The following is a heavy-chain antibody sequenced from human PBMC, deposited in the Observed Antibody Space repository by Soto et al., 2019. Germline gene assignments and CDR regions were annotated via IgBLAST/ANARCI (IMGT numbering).Heavy chain of an antibody. CDR1: GGSISSSSYY. CDR2: IYYSGST. CDR3: ATWLVLGNYYYYGMDV. J-gene: IGHJ6*02. D-gene: IGHD6-19*01. Sequence: SETLSLTCTVSGGSISSSSYYWGWIRQPPGKGLEWIGSIYYSGSTYYNPSLKSRVTISVDTSKNQFSLKLSSVTAADTAVYYCATWLVLGNYYYYGMDVWGQGTTVT. V-gene: IGHV4-39*01.